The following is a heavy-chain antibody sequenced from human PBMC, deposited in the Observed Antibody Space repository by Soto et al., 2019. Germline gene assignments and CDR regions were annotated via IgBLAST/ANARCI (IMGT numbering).Heavy chain of an antibody. V-gene: IGHV1-18*04. CDR3: ARNTGSGNSGGFDY. J-gene: IGHJ4*02. D-gene: IGHD3-3*01. CDR2: ISASNGHT. CDR1: GYTFSGHS. Sequence: QVQLVQSGAEVKKSGASVRVSCKASGYTFSGHSISWVRQAPGQGLEWMGWISASNGHTNYAQKFQGRVTMTTDTFTSTVYMEMKRLRSDDTAVYYCARNTGSGNSGGFDYWGQGTLVTVSS.